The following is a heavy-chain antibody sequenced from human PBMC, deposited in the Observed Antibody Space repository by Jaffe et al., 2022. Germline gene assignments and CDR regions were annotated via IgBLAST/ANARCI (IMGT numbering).Heavy chain of an antibody. V-gene: IGHV3-30*02. CDR3: AKPPTYYYDSSGYYFDY. D-gene: IGHD3-22*01. CDR2: IRYDGSNK. Sequence: QVQLVESGGGVVQPGGSLRLSCAASGFTFSSYGMHWVRQAPGKGLEWVAFIRYDGSNKYYADSVKGRFTISRDNSKNTLYLQMNSLRAEDTAVYYCAKPPTYYYDSSGYYFDYWGQGTLVTVSS. CDR1: GFTFSSYG. J-gene: IGHJ4*02.